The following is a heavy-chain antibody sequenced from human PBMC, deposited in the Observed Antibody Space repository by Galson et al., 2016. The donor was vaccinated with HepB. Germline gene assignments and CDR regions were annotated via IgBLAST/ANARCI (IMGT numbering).Heavy chain of an antibody. J-gene: IGHJ6*02. CDR2: ISSSSSSI. Sequence: SLRLSCAASGFTFSSYTMNWVRRAPGKGMEWVSYISSSSSSIYYADSVKGRFTISRDNSKNTLYLQMNSLRAEDTAVYYCAKSLLGVTLVSYYYGMDVWGQGTTVTVSS. CDR3: AKSLLGVTLVSYYYGMDV. V-gene: IGHV3-48*01. CDR1: GFTFSSYT. D-gene: IGHD2-21*02.